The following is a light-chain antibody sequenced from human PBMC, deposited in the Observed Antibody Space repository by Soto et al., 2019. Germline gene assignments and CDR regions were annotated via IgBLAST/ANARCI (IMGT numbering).Light chain of an antibody. J-gene: IGKJ1*01. CDR3: QQYTDSRT. V-gene: IGKV3-20*01. CDR2: GVS. Sequence: EIVLTQSPGTLSLSPGERATLSCRASQSISSSYFAWYQQKPGQAPRLLVYGVSSRATDVPDRFSGSGSGTDFTLTISRLEPEDFAVYYCQQYTDSRTFGQGTK. CDR1: QSISSSY.